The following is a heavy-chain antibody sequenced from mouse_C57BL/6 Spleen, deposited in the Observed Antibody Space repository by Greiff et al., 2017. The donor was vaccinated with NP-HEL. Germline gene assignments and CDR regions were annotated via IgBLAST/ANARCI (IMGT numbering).Heavy chain of an antibody. D-gene: IGHD2-4*01. CDR1: GYTFTNYW. V-gene: IGHV1-63*01. CDR3: ARGDYGRYFDV. CDR2: IYPGGGYT. Sequence: QVQLQQSGAELVRPGTSVKMSCKASGYTFTNYWIGWAKQRPGHGLEWIGDIYPGGGYTNYNEKFKGKATLTADKSSSTAYMQFSSLTSEDSAIYYCARGDYGRYFDVWGTGTTVTVSS. J-gene: IGHJ1*03.